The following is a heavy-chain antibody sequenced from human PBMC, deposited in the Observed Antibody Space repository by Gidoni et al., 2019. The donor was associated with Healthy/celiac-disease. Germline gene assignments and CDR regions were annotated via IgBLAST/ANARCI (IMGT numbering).Heavy chain of an antibody. D-gene: IGHD3-3*01. CDR3: ARGYYDFWSGYYRYWYFDL. CDR1: GGSFSGYS. CDR2: INHSGST. Sequence: QVQLQQCGAGLLQPSETLSLTCAVYGGSFSGYSWSWIRQPPGKGLEWIGEINHSGSTNYNPALKSRVTISVDTSKNHFSLKLSSVTAADTAVYYCARGYYDFWSGYYRYWYFDLWGRGTLVTVSS. J-gene: IGHJ2*01. V-gene: IGHV4-34*01.